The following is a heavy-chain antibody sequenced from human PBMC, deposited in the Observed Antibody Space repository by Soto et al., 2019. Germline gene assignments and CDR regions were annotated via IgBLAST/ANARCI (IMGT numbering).Heavy chain of an antibody. CDR3: AKEYSGYDHFDY. J-gene: IGHJ4*02. CDR2: ISYDGSNK. V-gene: IGHV3-30*18. CDR1: GFTFSSYD. Sequence: GGSLRLSCAASGFTFSSYDMHWVRQAPGKGLEWVAVISYDGSNKYYADSVKGRFTISRDNSKNTLYLQMNSLRAEDTAVYYYAKEYSGYDHFDYWGQGTLVTVSS. D-gene: IGHD5-12*01.